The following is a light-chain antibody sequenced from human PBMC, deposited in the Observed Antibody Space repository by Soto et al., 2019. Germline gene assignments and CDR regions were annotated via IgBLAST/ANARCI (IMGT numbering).Light chain of an antibody. V-gene: IGKV3-20*01. Sequence: EIVLTQSPGTLSLSPGERATLSCRASQSVGSTYIAWYQQNPGQAPRLLIYGASSRATGIPDRFSGSGSGTDFTLTISRLEPEDFAVYFCQQYGRSPPFTFGQGTKVDIK. CDR1: QSVGSTY. J-gene: IGKJ2*01. CDR3: QQYGRSPPFT. CDR2: GAS.